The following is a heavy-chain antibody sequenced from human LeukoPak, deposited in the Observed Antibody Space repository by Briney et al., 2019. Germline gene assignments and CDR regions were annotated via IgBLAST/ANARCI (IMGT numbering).Heavy chain of an antibody. CDR1: GGIFSSYA. CDR3: ARATDSGYDQTPFDY. Sequence: SVKVSCKASGGIFSSYAISWVRQAPGQGLEWMGGIIPIFGTANYAQKFQGRVTITADESTSTAYMELSSLRSEDMAVYYCARATDSGYDQTPFDYWGQGTLVTVSS. V-gene: IGHV1-69*13. CDR2: IIPIFGTA. J-gene: IGHJ4*02. D-gene: IGHD5-12*01.